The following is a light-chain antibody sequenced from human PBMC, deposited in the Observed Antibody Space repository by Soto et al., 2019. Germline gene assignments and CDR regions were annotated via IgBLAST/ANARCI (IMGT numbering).Light chain of an antibody. Sequence: EIVLTQSPDTLSLSPGERATLSCRASQSVSSSFLTWYQQKPGQAPRLLIYGASSRATGIPDRFSGSGSGTDFTLTISRLEPEDFAVYYCQQYGKLPRTFGQGTKVDIK. V-gene: IGKV3-20*01. CDR1: QSVSSSF. CDR3: QQYGKLPRT. J-gene: IGKJ1*01. CDR2: GAS.